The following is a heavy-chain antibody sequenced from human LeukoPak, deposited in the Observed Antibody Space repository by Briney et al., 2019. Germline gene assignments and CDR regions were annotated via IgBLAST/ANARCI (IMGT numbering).Heavy chain of an antibody. CDR3: ARIRGSSYGNTDWWFDL. V-gene: IGHV4-59*08. D-gene: IGHD5-18*01. CDR2: IYYSGST. Sequence: SETLSLTCTVSGGSISSYYWSWIRQPPGKGLEWIGDIYYSGSTNYNPSLKSRVTISVDTSKNQFSLQLSSVTAADTAVYYCARIRGSSYGNTDWWFDLWGQGTLVTVSS. CDR1: GGSISSYY. J-gene: IGHJ5*02.